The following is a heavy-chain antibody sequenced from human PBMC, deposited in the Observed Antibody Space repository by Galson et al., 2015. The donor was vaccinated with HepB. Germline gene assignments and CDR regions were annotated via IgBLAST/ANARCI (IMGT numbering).Heavy chain of an antibody. CDR2: IWYDGSNK. CDR1: GFTFSSYG. J-gene: IGHJ4*02. D-gene: IGHD6-13*01. V-gene: IGHV3-33*01. Sequence: SLRLSCAASGFTFSSYGMHWVRQAPGKGLEWVAVIWYDGSNKYYADSVKGRFTISRDNSKNTLYLQMNSLRAEDTAVYYCAREGSLYSSSWYYFDYWGQGTLVTVSS. CDR3: AREGSLYSSSWYYFDY.